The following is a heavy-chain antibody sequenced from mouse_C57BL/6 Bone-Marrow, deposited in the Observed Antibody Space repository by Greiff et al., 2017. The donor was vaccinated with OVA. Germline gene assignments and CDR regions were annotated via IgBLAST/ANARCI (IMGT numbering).Heavy chain of an antibody. V-gene: IGHV6-3*01. CDR3: TGSSRYFDV. Sequence: EVHLVESGGGLVQPGGSMKLSCVASGFTFSNYWMNWVRQSPEKGLEWVAQIRLKSDNYATHYAESVKGRFTISRDDSKSSVYLQMNNLRAEDTGIYYCTGSSRYFDVWGTGTTVTVSS. CDR1: GFTFSNYW. J-gene: IGHJ1*03. CDR2: IRLKSDNYAT.